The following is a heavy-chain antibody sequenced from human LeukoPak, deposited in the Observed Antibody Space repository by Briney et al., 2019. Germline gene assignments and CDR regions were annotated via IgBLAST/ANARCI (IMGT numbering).Heavy chain of an antibody. CDR1: GYTFTGYY. Sequence: ASVKVSCKASGYTFTGYYIHWVRQAPGQGLEWMGWINPNSGDTNYAQRFQGRVTMTRNTSISTAYMELSSLRSKDTAVYYCARRSWDSSGYTLGYWGQGTLVTVSS. J-gene: IGHJ4*02. D-gene: IGHD3-22*01. CDR2: INPNSGDT. CDR3: ARRSWDSSGYTLGY. V-gene: IGHV1-2*02.